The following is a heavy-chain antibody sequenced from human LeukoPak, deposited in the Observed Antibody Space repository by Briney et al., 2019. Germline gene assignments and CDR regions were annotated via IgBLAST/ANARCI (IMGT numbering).Heavy chain of an antibody. CDR3: ARDPYGDYVGAFDI. Sequence: GGSLRLSCAASGFTFGNYAMMWLRQAPEKGPEWVSAIRGSGGGTEYADSVRGRFTISRDNSKNTLYLQMNRLRAEDTALYYCARDPYGDYVGAFDILGQGTMVIVSS. D-gene: IGHD4-17*01. J-gene: IGHJ3*02. CDR1: GFTFGNYA. V-gene: IGHV3-23*01. CDR2: IRGSGGGT.